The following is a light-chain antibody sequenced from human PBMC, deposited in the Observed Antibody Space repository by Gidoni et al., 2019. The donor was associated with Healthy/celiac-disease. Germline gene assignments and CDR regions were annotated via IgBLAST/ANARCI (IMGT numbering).Light chain of an antibody. Sequence: IVLTQSPATFALSPGGSATLSCRASQSVSSNLACYQQKHGQAPRLLIYGASTRATGIPARFSGSGSGKEFTLTISSLQSEDFAVYYCQQYNNWPTTFGQGTKVEIK. CDR3: QQYNNWPTT. V-gene: IGKV3-15*01. CDR1: QSVSSN. CDR2: GAS. J-gene: IGKJ1*01.